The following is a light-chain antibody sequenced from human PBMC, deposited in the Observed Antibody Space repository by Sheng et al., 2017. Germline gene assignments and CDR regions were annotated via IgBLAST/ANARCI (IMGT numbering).Light chain of an antibody. Sequence: QSVLTQPPSVSAAPGQRVTISCSGSSSNLGNNFVSWYQQLPGTAPKLLIYDDYKRPSGIPDRFSGSKSGSSATLGIAGLQTGDEADYYCATRDDTLSAVFGGGTKVTVL. CDR2: DDY. V-gene: IGLV1-51*01. CDR1: SSNLGNNF. CDR3: ATRDDTLSAV. J-gene: IGLJ3*02.